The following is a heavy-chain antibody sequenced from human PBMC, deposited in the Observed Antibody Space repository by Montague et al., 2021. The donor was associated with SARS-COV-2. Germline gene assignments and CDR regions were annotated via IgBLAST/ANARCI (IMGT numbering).Heavy chain of an antibody. Sequence: SLRLSCAASGFTFSIYAMTWVRQAPGKGLEWLSAIGSTGGSTYYADSVKGRFTISRDSSKNTLYLQMNSLRDEDTAVYYCAKGDTAMAPYNWFDHWGQGTLVTVSS. CDR2: IGSTGGST. V-gene: IGHV3-23*01. CDR3: AKGDTAMAPYNWFDH. J-gene: IGHJ5*02. D-gene: IGHD5-18*01. CDR1: GFTFSIYA.